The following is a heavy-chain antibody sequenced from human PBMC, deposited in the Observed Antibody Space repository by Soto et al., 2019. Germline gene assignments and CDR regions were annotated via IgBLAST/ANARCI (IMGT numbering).Heavy chain of an antibody. CDR1: GFIFEDFG. Sequence: PGGTLRLSFAASGFIFEDFGMSWVRQTQGKGLEWISSISGSGFKKYYADSVKGRFTISRDNSKSTVYLELNNLSAEDTAVYHCAKNQGVELVPLATVDWFDPWGQGSVVTVSS. J-gene: IGHJ5*02. D-gene: IGHD1-26*01. CDR2: ISGSGFKK. CDR3: AKNQGVELVPLATVDWFDP. V-gene: IGHV3-23*01.